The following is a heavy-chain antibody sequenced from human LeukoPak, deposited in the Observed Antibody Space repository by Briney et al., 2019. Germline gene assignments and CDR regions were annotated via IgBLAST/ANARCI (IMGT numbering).Heavy chain of an antibody. Sequence: LTGGSLRLSCAVSGFTLSSYWMSWVRQAPGKGLEWVANIKQDGSEKYYVDSVKGRFTISRDNAKNSLYLQMDSLRAEDTAVYYCTRDYRGKDVWGRGTTVTVSS. CDR2: IKQDGSEK. D-gene: IGHD3-16*02. CDR1: GFTLSSYW. V-gene: IGHV3-7*01. J-gene: IGHJ6*02. CDR3: TRDYRGKDV.